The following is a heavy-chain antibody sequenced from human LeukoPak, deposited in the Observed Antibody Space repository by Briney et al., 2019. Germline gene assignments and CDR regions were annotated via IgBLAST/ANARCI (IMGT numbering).Heavy chain of an antibody. CDR3: ARGGYSDDAFDI. D-gene: IGHD2-15*01. Sequence: ASVKVSCKASGYTLINYYIEWVRQAPGQGLEWMGMINPSGGSTTYAQEFQGRVTKTRDTAKSTVYMELSSLRSEDTAVYYCARGGYSDDAFDIWGQGTMVTVSS. CDR1: GYTLINYY. J-gene: IGHJ3*02. CDR2: INPSGGST. V-gene: IGHV1-46*01.